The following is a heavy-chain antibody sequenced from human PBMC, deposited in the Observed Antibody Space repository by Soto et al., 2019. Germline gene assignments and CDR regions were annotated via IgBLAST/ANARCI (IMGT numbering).Heavy chain of an antibody. Sequence: GGSLRLSCAASGFTFRSYAMTWVRQAPGKGLEWVSVITYNGDNTFYADSVKGRFTISRDNSKDTVYLQMNSLRAEDTAVYYCARYIRGPTVFYFDFWGPGVLVTVAS. CDR3: ARYIRGPTVFYFDF. V-gene: IGHV3-23*01. CDR2: ITYNGDNT. D-gene: IGHD5-18*01. J-gene: IGHJ4*02. CDR1: GFTFRSYA.